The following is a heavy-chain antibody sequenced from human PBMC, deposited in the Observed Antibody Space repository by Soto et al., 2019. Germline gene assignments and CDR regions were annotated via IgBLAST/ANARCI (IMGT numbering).Heavy chain of an antibody. CDR3: ARGRLLWFGEWSDYYYYGMDV. D-gene: IGHD3-10*01. Sequence: SEPLSLTCAVYGGSFSGYYWSWIRQPPGKGLEWIGEINHSGSTNYNPSLKSRVTISVDTSKNQFSLKLSSVTAADTAVYYCARGRLLWFGEWSDYYYYGMDVWGQGTTVTVSS. V-gene: IGHV4-34*01. CDR1: GGSFSGYY. J-gene: IGHJ6*02. CDR2: INHSGST.